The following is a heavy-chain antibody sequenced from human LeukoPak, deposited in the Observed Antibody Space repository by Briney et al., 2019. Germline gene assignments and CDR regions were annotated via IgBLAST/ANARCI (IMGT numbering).Heavy chain of an antibody. D-gene: IGHD5-12*01. J-gene: IGHJ3*02. Sequence: KPSETLSLTCTVSGDSTSSSTYYWDWIRQAPGKGLEWIGNIYDSGTTHYNPSLKSQVTISGDTSKNQFSLKLNSVTAADTAIYYCATHRRSGSGGSENAFEIWGQGTMVTVSS. CDR2: IYDSGTT. CDR1: GDSTSSSTYY. CDR3: ATHRRSGSGGSENAFEI. V-gene: IGHV4-39*01.